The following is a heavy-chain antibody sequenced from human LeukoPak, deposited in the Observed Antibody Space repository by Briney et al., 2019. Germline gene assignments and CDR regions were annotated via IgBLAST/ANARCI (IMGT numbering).Heavy chain of an antibody. J-gene: IGHJ4*02. V-gene: IGHV4-34*01. CDR3: ARGFYWNFDY. CDR1: GGSFSGYY. Sequence: SETLSLTCAVYGGSFSGYYWSWIRQPPGKGLEWIGEINHSGSTNYNPSLKSRVTISVDTSKNQFSLKLSSMTAADTAVYYCARGFYWNFDYWGQGTLVTVSS. CDR2: INHSGST. D-gene: IGHD1-1*01.